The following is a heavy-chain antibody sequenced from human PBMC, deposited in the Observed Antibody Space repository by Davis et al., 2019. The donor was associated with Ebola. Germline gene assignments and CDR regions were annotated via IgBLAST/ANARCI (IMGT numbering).Heavy chain of an antibody. CDR1: GFTFSSYW. J-gene: IGHJ5*02. Sequence: HTGGSLRLSCAASGFTFSSYWMHWVRQAPGKGLVWVSRITSDGSSTSYADSVKGRFTISRDNAKNTLYLQINSLRAEDTAVYYCARVGYGDYWRWFDPWGQGTLVTVSS. CDR2: ITSDGSST. D-gene: IGHD4-17*01. V-gene: IGHV3-74*01. CDR3: ARVGYGDYWRWFDP.